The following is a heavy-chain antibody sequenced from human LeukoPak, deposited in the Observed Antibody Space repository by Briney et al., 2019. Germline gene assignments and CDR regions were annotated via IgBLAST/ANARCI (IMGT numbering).Heavy chain of an antibody. J-gene: IGHJ4*02. CDR3: ASSGRVFGYFDY. D-gene: IGHD3-10*02. V-gene: IGHV1-18*01. CDR2: ISAYNGNT. CDR1: GYTFTSYG. Sequence: ASVKVSCKASGYTFTSYGISSVRQAPGQGLEWMGWISAYNGNTNYAQKFQGRVTITTDESTSTAYMELSSLRSEDTAVYYCASSGRVFGYFDYWGQGTLVTVSS.